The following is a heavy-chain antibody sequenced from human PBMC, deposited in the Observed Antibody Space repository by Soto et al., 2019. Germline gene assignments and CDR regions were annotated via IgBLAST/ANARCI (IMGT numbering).Heavy chain of an antibody. J-gene: IGHJ4*02. CDR3: AKDLVVVPAASGLWVPLIDY. CDR1: GFTFSSYA. Sequence: EVQLLESGGGLVQPGGSLRLSCAASGFTFSSYAMSWVRQAPGKGLEWVSAISGSGGSTYYADSVKGRFTISRDNSKNPLYLQMNSLRAEDTAVYYCAKDLVVVPAASGLWVPLIDYWGQGTLVTVSS. CDR2: ISGSGGST. D-gene: IGHD2-2*01. V-gene: IGHV3-23*01.